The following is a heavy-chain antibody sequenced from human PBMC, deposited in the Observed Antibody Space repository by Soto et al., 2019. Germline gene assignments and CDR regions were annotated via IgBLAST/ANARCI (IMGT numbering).Heavy chain of an antibody. CDR1: GGSISSYY. J-gene: IGHJ4*02. V-gene: IGHV4-59*12. CDR2: IYYSGST. Sequence: PETLSLTCTVSGGSISSYYWSWIRQPPGKGLEWIGYIYYSGSTYYNPSLKSRVTISVDTSKNQFSLKLSSVTAADTAVYYCAREADYWGQGTLVTVSS. CDR3: AREADY.